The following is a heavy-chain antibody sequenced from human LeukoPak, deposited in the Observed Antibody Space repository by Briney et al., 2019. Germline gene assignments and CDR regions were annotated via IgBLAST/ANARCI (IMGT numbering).Heavy chain of an antibody. Sequence: PSGTLSLTCAVSGGSISSSNWWSWVRQPPGKGLEWIGEIYHSGSTNYNPSLKSRVTISVDKSKNQFSLKLSSVTAADTAVYYCARVEVRVGYDSSGFDYWGQGTLVTVSS. CDR3: ARVEVRVGYDSSGFDY. J-gene: IGHJ4*02. D-gene: IGHD3-22*01. CDR2: IYHSGST. V-gene: IGHV4-4*02. CDR1: GGSISSSNW.